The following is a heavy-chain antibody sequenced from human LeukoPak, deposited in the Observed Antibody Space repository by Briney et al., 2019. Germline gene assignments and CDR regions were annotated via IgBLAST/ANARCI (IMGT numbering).Heavy chain of an antibody. CDR3: AREEDGWNYYYMDV. Sequence: PGGSLRLSCAASGFTFSSYWMSWVRQAPGKGLEWVANIKQDGSEKYYVDSVKGRFTISRDNAKNSLYLQMNSLRAEDTAVYYCAREEDGWNYYYMDVWGKGTTVTVSS. V-gene: IGHV3-7*01. CDR1: GFTFSSYW. D-gene: IGHD3-10*01. J-gene: IGHJ6*03. CDR2: IKQDGSEK.